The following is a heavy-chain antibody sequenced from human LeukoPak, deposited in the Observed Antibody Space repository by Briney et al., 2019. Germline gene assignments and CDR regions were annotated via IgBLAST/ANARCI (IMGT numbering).Heavy chain of an antibody. D-gene: IGHD3-10*01. V-gene: IGHV1-8*02. J-gene: IGHJ5*02. Sequence: GASVKVSCKASGYTFTYRYLHWVRQAPGQALEWMGWMNPNTGNTGYGERFQGRVTMTRDNSISTAYMELNSLTSEDTAVYYCARGGAGTYYKRDGWFDPWGQGTVVTVSS. CDR1: GYTFTYRY. CDR3: ARGGAGTYYKRDGWFDP. CDR2: MNPNTGNT.